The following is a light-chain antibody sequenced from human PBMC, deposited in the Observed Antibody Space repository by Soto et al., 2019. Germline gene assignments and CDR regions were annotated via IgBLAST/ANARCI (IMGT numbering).Light chain of an antibody. CDR1: SNDVGGYNL. CDR3: CSYAGGRTYV. J-gene: IGLJ1*01. Sequence: SVLTQPASVSGSPGQSIIISCSGSSNDVGGYNLVSWYQHHPDKAPKVIIYEGTKRPPGLSTRFSGSKSGNTASLTISGLQAEDEADYYCCSYAGGRTYVFGSGTKVTVL. CDR2: EGT. V-gene: IGLV2-23*01.